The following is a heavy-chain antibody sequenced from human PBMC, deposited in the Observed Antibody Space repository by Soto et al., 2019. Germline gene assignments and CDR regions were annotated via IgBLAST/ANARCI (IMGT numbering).Heavy chain of an antibody. CDR1: GGTFSSYA. V-gene: IGHV1-69*05. J-gene: IGHJ4*02. CDR2: IIPICGTA. Sequence: SVKVSCKASGGTFSSYAISWVRQAPGQGLEWMGWIIPICGTANYAQKFQGRVTMTRDTSISTAYMELSRLRSDDTAVYYCARGPQHTVTTFVDFDYWGQGTLVTVSS. D-gene: IGHD4-17*01. CDR3: ARGPQHTVTTFVDFDY.